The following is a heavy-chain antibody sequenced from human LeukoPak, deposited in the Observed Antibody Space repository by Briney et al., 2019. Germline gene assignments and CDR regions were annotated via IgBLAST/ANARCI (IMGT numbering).Heavy chain of an antibody. CDR1: GFTFTSSA. V-gene: IGHV1-58*02. D-gene: IGHD3-9*01. CDR2: IVVGSGNT. Sequence: GASVKVSCKASGFTFTSSAMQWVRQARGQRLEWIGWIVVGSGNTNYAQKFQERVTITRDMSTSTAYMELSSLRSEDTAVYYCATGLRYFDWLLYLDAFDIWGQGTMVTVSS. CDR3: ATGLRYFDWLLYLDAFDI. J-gene: IGHJ3*02.